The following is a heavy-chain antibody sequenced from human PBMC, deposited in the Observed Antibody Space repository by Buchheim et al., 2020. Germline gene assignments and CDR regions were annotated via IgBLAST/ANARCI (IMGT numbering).Heavy chain of an antibody. J-gene: IGHJ4*02. CDR2: ISYDGSNK. CDR3: AKAVRSGSYLDY. CDR1: GFTFSSYG. D-gene: IGHD1-26*01. Sequence: QVQLVESGGGVVQPGRSLRLSCAASGFTFSSYGMHWVRQAPGKGLEWVAVISYDGSNKYYADSVKGRFTISRDNSKNTLYLQMNSLRAEDTAVYYCAKAVRSGSYLDYWGQGTL. V-gene: IGHV3-30*18.